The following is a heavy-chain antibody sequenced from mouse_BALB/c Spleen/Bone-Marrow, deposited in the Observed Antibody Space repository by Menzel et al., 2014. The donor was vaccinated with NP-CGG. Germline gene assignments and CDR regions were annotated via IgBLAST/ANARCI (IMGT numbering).Heavy chain of an antibody. CDR2: IYPGSGNT. CDR3: ARLRGYSQAWFAY. D-gene: IGHD2-3*01. J-gene: IGHJ3*01. CDR1: GYAFTNYW. Sequence: QVQLQQSGAELVRPGTSVKISCKASGYAFTNYWLGWVKQRPGHGLEWIGDIYPGSGNTYYNEKFKGKATLTADKSSSTAYMQLSSLTSEDSAVYFCARLRGYSQAWFAYWCQGTLVTVSA. V-gene: IGHV1-63*01.